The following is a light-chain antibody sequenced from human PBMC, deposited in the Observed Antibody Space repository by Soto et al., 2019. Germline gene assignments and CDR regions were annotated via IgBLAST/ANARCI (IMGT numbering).Light chain of an antibody. J-gene: IGLJ1*01. Sequence: QSAQTQPASVSGSPGQSITISCTGTINDVGGYNLVSWYQQHPGKAPKLMIYEGSKRPSGVSNRFSGSKSGNTASLTISGLQAEDEADYYCCSYAGTSTLYVFGTGTKLTVL. CDR2: EGS. CDR1: INDVGGYNL. V-gene: IGLV2-23*01. CDR3: CSYAGTSTLYV.